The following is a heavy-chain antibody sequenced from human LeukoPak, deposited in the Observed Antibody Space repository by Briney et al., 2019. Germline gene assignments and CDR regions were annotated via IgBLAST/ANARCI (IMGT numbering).Heavy chain of an antibody. J-gene: IGHJ4*02. CDR3: AKPGSSRGIAGRRPTKYYFDY. D-gene: IGHD6-6*01. CDR2: IYSDNT. Sequence: GGSLRLSCTVSGFTVSSNSMSWVRQAPGKGLEWVSFIYSDNTHYSDSVKGRFTISRDNSKNTLYLQMNSLRAEDTAVYYCAKPGSSRGIAGRRPTKYYFDYWGQGTLVTVSS. V-gene: IGHV3-53*01. CDR1: GFTVSSNS.